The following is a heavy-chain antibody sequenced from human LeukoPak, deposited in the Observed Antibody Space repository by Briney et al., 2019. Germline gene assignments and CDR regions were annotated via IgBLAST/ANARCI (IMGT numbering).Heavy chain of an antibody. J-gene: IGHJ4*02. Sequence: PGGSLRLSCAASGFTLSSYGMNWVRQAPGKGLEWVSYISSSGSTIYYADSVKGRFTISRDNAKNSLYLQMNSLRAEDTAVYYCARKLRYFDWSYFDYWGQGTLVTVSS. CDR3: ARKLRYFDWSYFDY. D-gene: IGHD3-9*01. V-gene: IGHV3-48*03. CDR1: GFTLSSYG. CDR2: ISSSGSTI.